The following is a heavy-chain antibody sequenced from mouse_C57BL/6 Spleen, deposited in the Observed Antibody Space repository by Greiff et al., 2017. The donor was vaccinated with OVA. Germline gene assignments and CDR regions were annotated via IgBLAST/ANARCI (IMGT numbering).Heavy chain of an antibody. CDR2: IDPSDSYT. Sequence: VQLQQPGAELVRPGTSVKLSCKASGYTFTSYWMHWVKQRPGQGLEWIGVIDPSDSYTNYNQKFKGKATLTVDTSSSTAYMQLSSLTSEDSAVYYCARSGLNWDAHFDYWGQGTTLTVSS. J-gene: IGHJ2*01. CDR3: ARSGLNWDAHFDY. CDR1: GYTFTSYW. V-gene: IGHV1-59*01. D-gene: IGHD4-1*01.